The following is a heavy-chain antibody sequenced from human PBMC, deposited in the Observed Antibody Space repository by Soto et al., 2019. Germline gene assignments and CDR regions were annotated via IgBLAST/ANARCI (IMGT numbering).Heavy chain of an antibody. V-gene: IGHV1-69*02. J-gene: IGHJ4*02. CDR2: IIPILGIA. D-gene: IGHD2-15*01. Sequence: QVQLVQSGAEVKKPGSSVKVSCKASGGTFSSYTISWVRQAPGQGLEWMGRIIPILGIANYAQKFQGRVTITADKSTSTAYMELSSLRSEDTAVYYCATSPTTGSGGGWGQGTLVTVSS. CDR3: ATSPTTGSGGG. CDR1: GGTFSSYT.